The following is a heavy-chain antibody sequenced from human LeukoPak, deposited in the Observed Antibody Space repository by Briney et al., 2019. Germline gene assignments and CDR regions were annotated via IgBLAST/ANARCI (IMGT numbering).Heavy chain of an antibody. Sequence: SETLSLTCAVYGGSFSGYYWSWIRQPPGKGLEWIGEISHTGDTNYDPSLKSRLTISVDTSKNHFSLRLSSVTAADTAVYYCVRVLLWFGYFYGMDVWGQGTTVTVSS. CDR3: VRVLLWFGYFYGMDV. J-gene: IGHJ6*02. D-gene: IGHD3-10*01. CDR1: GGSFSGYY. CDR2: ISHTGDT. V-gene: IGHV4-34*01.